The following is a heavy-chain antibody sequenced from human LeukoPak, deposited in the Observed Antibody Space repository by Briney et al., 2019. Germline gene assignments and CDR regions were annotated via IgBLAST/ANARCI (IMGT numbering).Heavy chain of an antibody. CDR2: ISGSGGST. D-gene: IGHD4-23*01. Sequence: GGSLRLSCAASGFTVSSNYMSWVRQAPGKGLEWVSSISGSGGSTYYADSVKGRFTVSRDKSKNTLYLQMNSLRVEDTAVYYCAKDVGNSGDYWGQGTLVTVSS. J-gene: IGHJ4*02. CDR1: GFTVSSNY. CDR3: AKDVGNSGDY. V-gene: IGHV3-23*01.